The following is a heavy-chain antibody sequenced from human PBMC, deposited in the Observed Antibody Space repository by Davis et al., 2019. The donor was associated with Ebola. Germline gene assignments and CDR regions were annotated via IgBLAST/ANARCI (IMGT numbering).Heavy chain of an antibody. J-gene: IGHJ3*02. CDR3: VRGPRIVGAIDDAFDI. Sequence: ASVKVSCKASGYTFSSFGITWVRQAPGQGLENMGWISAYNGNTNYAQKLQGRVTMTTDTSTNTSYMELRSLRSDDTAVYYCVRGPRIVGAIDDAFDIWGQGTMITVSS. CDR2: ISAYNGNT. V-gene: IGHV1-18*01. D-gene: IGHD1-26*01. CDR1: GYTFSSFG.